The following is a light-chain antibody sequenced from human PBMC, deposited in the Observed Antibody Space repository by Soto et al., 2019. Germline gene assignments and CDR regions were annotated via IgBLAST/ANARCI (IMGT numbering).Light chain of an antibody. CDR1: QTISSS. J-gene: IGKJ2*01. CDR3: QQSYSSPQMYT. Sequence: IQMTQSPSSLSASVGDRVTITCRASQTISSSLNWYQQKPGKAPDLLIYAASNLQSGGPSRFSGSGSGSDFTLTISSRHPEDFATYYCQQSYSSPQMYTLGQGTRLEIK. CDR2: AAS. V-gene: IGKV1-39*01.